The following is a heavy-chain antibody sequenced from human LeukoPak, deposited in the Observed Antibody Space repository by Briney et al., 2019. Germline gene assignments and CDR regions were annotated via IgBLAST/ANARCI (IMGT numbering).Heavy chain of an antibody. CDR3: ARSIASSFYYMDV. D-gene: IGHD2-15*01. CDR2: IYTSGST. Sequence: SQTLSLTCTVSGGSISSDTYYWNWIRQPAGKGLEWIGRIYTSGSTDYNPPLESRVTISLDASKNQFSLKLSSVTAADTAVYYCARSIASSFYYMDVWGKGTTVTVSS. CDR1: GGSISSDTYY. V-gene: IGHV4-61*02. J-gene: IGHJ6*03.